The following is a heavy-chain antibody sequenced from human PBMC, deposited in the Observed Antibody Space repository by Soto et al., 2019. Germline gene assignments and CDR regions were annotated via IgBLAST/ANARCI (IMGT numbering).Heavy chain of an antibody. CDR1: GYTFTSYD. CDR3: ASGHNWNYNGWFDP. Sequence: QVQLVQSGAEVKKPGASVKVSCKASGYTFTSYDINWVRQATGQGREWMGWINPNSGNTGYAQKFQGRVTMTRNISISTAYMELSSLRSEETAVYYCASGHNWNYNGWFDPWGQGTLVTVSS. V-gene: IGHV1-8*01. D-gene: IGHD1-7*01. CDR2: INPNSGNT. J-gene: IGHJ5*02.